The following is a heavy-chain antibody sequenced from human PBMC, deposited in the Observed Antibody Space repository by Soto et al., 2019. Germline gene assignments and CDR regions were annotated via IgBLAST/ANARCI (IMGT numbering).Heavy chain of an antibody. CDR2: INHSGST. D-gene: IGHD3-10*01. J-gene: IGHJ6*02. Sequence: SETLSLTCAVYGGSFSGYYWSWIRQPPGKGLEWIGEINHSGSTNYNPSLKSRVTISVDTSKNQFSLKLSSVTAADTAVYYCARGKLLWFGEGNEDYYYYGMDVWGQGTTVTVSS. CDR1: GGSFSGYY. V-gene: IGHV4-34*01. CDR3: ARGKLLWFGEGNEDYYYYGMDV.